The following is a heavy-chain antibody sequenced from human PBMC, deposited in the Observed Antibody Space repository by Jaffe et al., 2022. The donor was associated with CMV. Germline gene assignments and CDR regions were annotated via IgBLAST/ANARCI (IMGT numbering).Heavy chain of an antibody. CDR3: ASYDSSGYFDYFDY. CDR2: ISSSSSYI. V-gene: IGHV3-21*01. CDR1: GFTFSSYS. D-gene: IGHD3-22*01. J-gene: IGHJ4*02. Sequence: EVQLVESGGGLVKPGGSLRLSCAASGFTFSSYSMNWVRQAPGKGLEWVSSISSSSSYIYYADSVKGRFTISRDNAKNSLYLQMNSLRAEDTAVYYCASYDSSGYFDYFDYWGQGTLVTVSS.